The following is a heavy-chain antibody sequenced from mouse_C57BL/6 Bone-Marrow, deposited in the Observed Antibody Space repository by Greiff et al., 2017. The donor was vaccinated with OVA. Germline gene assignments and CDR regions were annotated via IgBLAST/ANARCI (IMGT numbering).Heavy chain of an antibody. Sequence: QVQLQQSGAELARPGASVKLSCKASGYTFTSYGISWVKQRTGQGLEWIGEIYPRSGNTYYNEKFKGKATLTADKSSSTAYMQLSSLTTEDSAIYYCARWGYYGSSPFDYWGQGTTLTVSS. CDR3: ARWGYYGSSPFDY. J-gene: IGHJ2*01. CDR1: GYTFTSYG. D-gene: IGHD1-1*01. V-gene: IGHV1-81*01. CDR2: IYPRSGNT.